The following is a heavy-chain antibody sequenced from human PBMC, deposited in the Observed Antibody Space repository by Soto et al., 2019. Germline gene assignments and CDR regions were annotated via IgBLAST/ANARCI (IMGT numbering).Heavy chain of an antibody. CDR1: DGSVSSGRYY. D-gene: IGHD3-3*01. J-gene: IGHJ4*02. CDR3: ARGQAFWTGYYRMPYYFDY. Sequence: PSETMSLTSTVSDGSVSSGRYYWSWIRQPPGKGLEYIGYLYYSGSTNYDPSLKSRVTISVDTPKNQFSLELTSVTAADTAVYYCARGQAFWTGYYRMPYYFDYWGQGTLVTVSS. V-gene: IGHV4-61*01. CDR2: LYYSGST.